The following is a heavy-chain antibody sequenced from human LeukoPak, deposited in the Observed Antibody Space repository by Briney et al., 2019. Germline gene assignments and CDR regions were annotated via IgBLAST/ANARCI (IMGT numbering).Heavy chain of an antibody. J-gene: IGHJ4*02. Sequence: ASVKVSCKASGGTFSSYAISWVRQAPGQGLEWMGRIIPILGIANYAQKFQGRVTITADKSTSTAYMELSSLRSEDTAVYYCARAQRDFGSGSTGVYFDYWGQGTLVTVSS. CDR1: GGTFSSYA. V-gene: IGHV1-69*04. CDR2: IIPILGIA. D-gene: IGHD3-10*01. CDR3: ARAQRDFGSGSTGVYFDY.